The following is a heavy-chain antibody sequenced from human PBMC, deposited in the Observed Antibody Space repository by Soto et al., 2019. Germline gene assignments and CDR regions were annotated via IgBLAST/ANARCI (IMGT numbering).Heavy chain of an antibody. CDR2: ISAHNGNT. J-gene: IGHJ4*02. CDR1: CYAFTTYG. Sequence: QVHLVQSGAEVKKPGASVTVSCKGSCYAFTTYGITWVRQAPGQGLEWMGWISAHNGNTNYAQTLQGRVTVTRDTSTSTAYMELRSLRSDDTAVYYCARGRYGDYWGQGALVTVSS. D-gene: IGHD1-1*01. V-gene: IGHV1-18*01. CDR3: ARGRYGDY.